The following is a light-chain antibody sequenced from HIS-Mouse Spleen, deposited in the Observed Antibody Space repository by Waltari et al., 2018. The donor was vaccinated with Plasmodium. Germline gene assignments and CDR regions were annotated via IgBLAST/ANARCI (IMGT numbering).Light chain of an antibody. J-gene: IGLJ2*01. CDR1: SSDVGRYNY. Sequence: QSALTQPPSASGSPGQSVTISCTGPSSDVGRYNYVSWYQQHPGKAPKLMSYEVSKRPSGVPDRFSGSKSGNTASLTVSGLQAEDEADYYCSSYAGSNNLVFGGGTKLTVL. CDR2: EVS. V-gene: IGLV2-8*01. CDR3: SSYAGSNNLV.